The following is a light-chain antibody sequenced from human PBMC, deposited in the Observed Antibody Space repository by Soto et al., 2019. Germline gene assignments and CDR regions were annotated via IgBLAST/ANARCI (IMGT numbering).Light chain of an antibody. V-gene: IGKV3-15*01. Sequence: EIVLTQSPGTLSLSPGERATLSCRASQGVSSSYLAWYQQKPGQTPRLLIYDTSTRATGVPARFSGSRSGTEFTLTINSLQSEDFAVYYCQRYNNWPLTFGGGTKVDI. CDR1: QGVSSSY. CDR2: DTS. J-gene: IGKJ4*01. CDR3: QRYNNWPLT.